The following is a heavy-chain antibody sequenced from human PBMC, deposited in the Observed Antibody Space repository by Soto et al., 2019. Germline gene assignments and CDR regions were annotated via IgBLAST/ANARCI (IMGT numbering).Heavy chain of an antibody. CDR2: IKSKTDGGTT. CDR1: GFTFSNAW. D-gene: IGHD2-2*01. Sequence: PGGSLRFSCAASGFTFSNAWMNWVRQAPGKGLEWVGRIKSKTDGGTTDYAAPVKGRFTISRDDSKSTLYLQMNSLKTEDTAVYYCTTAIPNQRNYYYGMDVWGQGTTVTVSS. V-gene: IGHV3-15*07. J-gene: IGHJ6*02. CDR3: TTAIPNQRNYYYGMDV.